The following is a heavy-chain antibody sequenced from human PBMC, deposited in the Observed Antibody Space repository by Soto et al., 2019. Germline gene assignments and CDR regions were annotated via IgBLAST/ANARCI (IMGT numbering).Heavy chain of an antibody. CDR3: ARDVSSKWHYFDY. J-gene: IGHJ4*02. D-gene: IGHD6-13*01. CDR2: IYYSGSA. Sequence: SETLSLTCIVSGGSISSGDYYWSWIRQHLAKGLEWIGYIYYSGSAYYNPSLKSRVTMSVDTSKNQFSLKLSSVTAADTAIYFCARDVSSKWHYFDYWGQGTLVTVSS. CDR1: GGSISSGDYY. V-gene: IGHV4-31*03.